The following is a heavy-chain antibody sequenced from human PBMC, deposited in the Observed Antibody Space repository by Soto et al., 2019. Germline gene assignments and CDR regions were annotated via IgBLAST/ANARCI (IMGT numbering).Heavy chain of an antibody. Sequence: QVQLQESGPGLVKPSQTLSLTCTVSGVSISSGGYYWSWIRQHPGEGLEWIGYIYYSGSTNYNPSLKSRVTISVDTSKNQFSLKLSSVTAADTAVYYCAKGVVVVTPFDYWGQGALVTVSP. CDR3: AKGVVVVTPFDY. CDR2: IYYSGST. D-gene: IGHD2-21*02. V-gene: IGHV4-31*03. J-gene: IGHJ4*02. CDR1: GVSISSGGYY.